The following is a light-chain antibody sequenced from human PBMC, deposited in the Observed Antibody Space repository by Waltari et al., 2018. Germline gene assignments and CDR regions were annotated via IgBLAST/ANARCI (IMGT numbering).Light chain of an antibody. CDR1: QSVTTN. J-gene: IGKJ2*01. CDR3: HQYNDGPPFN. Sequence: EIVMAQSPASLSGSPGERAIFPCRASQSVTTNVAWYQQKPGQPPRLLIYGASTRATDIPARFSGSGSGTEFTLTITSPQSEDVGVYYCHQYNDGPPFNFGQGTKLEIK. CDR2: GAS. V-gene: IGKV3-15*01.